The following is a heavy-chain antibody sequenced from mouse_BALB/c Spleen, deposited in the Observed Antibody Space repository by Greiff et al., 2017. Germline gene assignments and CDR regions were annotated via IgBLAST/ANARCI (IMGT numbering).Heavy chain of an antibody. J-gene: IGHJ4*01. CDR3: ARGHYYAMDY. D-gene: IGHD6-1*01. Sequence: EVKVVESGGGLVQPGGSRKLSCAASGFTFSSFGMHWVRQAPEKGLEWVAYISSGSSTIYYADTVKGRFTISRDNPKNTLFLQMTSLRSEDTAMYYCARGHYYAMDYWGQGTSVTVSS. V-gene: IGHV5-17*02. CDR2: ISSGSSTI. CDR1: GFTFSSFG.